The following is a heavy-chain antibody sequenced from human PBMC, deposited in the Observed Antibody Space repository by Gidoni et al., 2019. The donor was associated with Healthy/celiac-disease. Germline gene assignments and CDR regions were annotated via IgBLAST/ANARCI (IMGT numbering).Heavy chain of an antibody. CDR2: IRSKAYGGTT. CDR3: TRVTTRGFDP. Sequence: EVQLVESGGGLVQPGRSLRLSCTASGFTFGDYSMSWVRQAPGKGLEWVGFIRSKAYGGTTEYAASVKGRFTISRDDSKSIAYLQMNSLKTEDTAVYYCTRVTTRGFDPWGQGTLVTVSS. J-gene: IGHJ5*02. D-gene: IGHD4-4*01. CDR1: GFTFGDYS. V-gene: IGHV3-49*04.